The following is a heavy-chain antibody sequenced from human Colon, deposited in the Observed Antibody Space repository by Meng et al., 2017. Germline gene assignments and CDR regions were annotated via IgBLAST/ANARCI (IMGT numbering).Heavy chain of an antibody. CDR2: IDHVGIS. D-gene: IGHD4-17*01. J-gene: IGHJ5*02. CDR3: ATGLRHGDWFDP. V-gene: IGHV4-34*08. Sequence: VQFEQWGAGLFKPSETLSLTCAVSGGTFSGFYWSWIRQPPGKGLEWIGEIDHVGISNYNSSLKGRLTTSVDTTKKQISLTQTSVIAADTAVYYCATGLRHGDWFDPWGPGTLVTVSS. CDR1: GGTFSGFY.